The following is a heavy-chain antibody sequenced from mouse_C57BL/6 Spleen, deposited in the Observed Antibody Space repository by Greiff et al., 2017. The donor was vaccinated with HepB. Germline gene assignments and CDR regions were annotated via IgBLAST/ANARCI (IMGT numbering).Heavy chain of an antibody. CDR1: GYSFTSYY. V-gene: IGHV1-66*01. D-gene: IGHD2-1*01. CDR2: IYPGSGNT. J-gene: IGHJ2*01. CDR3: ARSGPIYYGDY. Sequence: QVQLKQSGPELVKPGASVKISCKASGYSFTSYYIHWVKQRPGQGLEWIGWIYPGSGNTKYNEKFKGKATLTADTSSSTAYMQLSSLTSEDSAVYYCARSGPIYYGDYWGQGTTLTVSS.